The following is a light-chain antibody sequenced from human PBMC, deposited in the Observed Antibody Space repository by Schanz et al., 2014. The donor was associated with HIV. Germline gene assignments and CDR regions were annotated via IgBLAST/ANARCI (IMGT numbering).Light chain of an antibody. CDR2: KAS. CDR3: QQYNSYSPVYT. J-gene: IGKJ2*01. V-gene: IGKV1-5*03. CDR1: QGFGSY. Sequence: DIQLTQSPSFLSASVGDRITITCRASQGFGSYLAWYQQKPGKAPKLLIYKASNLESGVPSRFSGSGSGTEFTLTITNLQPEDSATYYCQQYNSYSPVYTFGQGTKVEIK.